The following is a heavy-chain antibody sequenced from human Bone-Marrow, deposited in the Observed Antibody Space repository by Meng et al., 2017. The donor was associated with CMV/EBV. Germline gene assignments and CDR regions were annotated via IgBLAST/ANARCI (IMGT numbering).Heavy chain of an antibody. CDR1: GYTFTGYY. Sequence: ASVKVSCKASGYTFTGYYMHWVRQAPGQGLEWMGWINPNSGGTNYAQKFQGRVTRTRDTSISTAYMELSRLRSDDTAVYYCARDPDGSNWFDPWGQGTLVTVSS. CDR3: ARDPDGSNWFDP. V-gene: IGHV1-2*02. J-gene: IGHJ5*02. CDR2: INPNSGGT. D-gene: IGHD1-26*01.